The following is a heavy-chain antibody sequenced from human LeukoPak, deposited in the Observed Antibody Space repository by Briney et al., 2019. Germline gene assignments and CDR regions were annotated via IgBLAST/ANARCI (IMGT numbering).Heavy chain of an antibody. Sequence: GESLRISCKGSGYSFTSYWISGVRQMPGKGLGWMGRIDPSDSYTHYSPSLQGPVTTSADKTISTAYLQWSSLKASATAMYYCARYTTGDFDCWGQGTLVTVSS. CDR3: ARYTTGDFDC. V-gene: IGHV5-10-1*01. D-gene: IGHD1-1*01. CDR2: IDPSDSYT. CDR1: GYSFTSYW. J-gene: IGHJ4*02.